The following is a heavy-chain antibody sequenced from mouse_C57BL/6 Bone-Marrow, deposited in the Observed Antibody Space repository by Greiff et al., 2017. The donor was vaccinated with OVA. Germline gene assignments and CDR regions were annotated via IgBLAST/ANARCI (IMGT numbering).Heavy chain of an antibody. Sequence: VQLQQSGAELVRPGASVTLSCKASGYTFTDYEMHWVKQTPVHGLEWIGAIDPETGGTAYNQKFKGKAILTADKSSSTAYMELRSLASEDSAVYYCTRDEKSYWGQGTTLTVSS. J-gene: IGHJ2*01. CDR2: IDPETGGT. CDR1: GYTFTDYE. CDR3: TRDEKSY. V-gene: IGHV1-15*01.